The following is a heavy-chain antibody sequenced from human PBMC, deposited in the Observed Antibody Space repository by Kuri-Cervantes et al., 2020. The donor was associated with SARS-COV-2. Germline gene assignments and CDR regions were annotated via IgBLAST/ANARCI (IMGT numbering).Heavy chain of an antibody. Sequence: ESLKISCAVYGGSFSGYYWSWIRQPPGRGLEWIGEINHSGSTYYNPSLKSRVTISVDTSKNQFSLKLSSVTAADTAVYYCATLPEGPGSSSWYYGYYYYGMDVWGQGTTVTVSS. CDR1: GGSFSGYY. D-gene: IGHD6-13*01. CDR3: ATLPEGPGSSSWYYGYYYYGMDV. V-gene: IGHV4-34*01. J-gene: IGHJ6*02. CDR2: INHSGST.